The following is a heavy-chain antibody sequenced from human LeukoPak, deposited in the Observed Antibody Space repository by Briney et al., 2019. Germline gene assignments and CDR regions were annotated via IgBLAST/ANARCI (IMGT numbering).Heavy chain of an antibody. D-gene: IGHD5-24*01. CDR3: ARHGMSGQYNKPFDY. Sequence: GGSLTLSCAASGFTVISNLMTWVRQSPGRGLEWLSSIYSGGATYYADSVKGRFTISRDHSNNSVSLQMTNLRVEDTAIYYCARHGMSGQYNKPFDYWGQGTLVTVSS. J-gene: IGHJ4*02. V-gene: IGHV3-53*01. CDR1: GFTVISNL. CDR2: IYSGGAT.